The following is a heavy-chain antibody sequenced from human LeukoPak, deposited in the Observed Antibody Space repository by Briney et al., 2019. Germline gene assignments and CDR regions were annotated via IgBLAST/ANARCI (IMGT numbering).Heavy chain of an antibody. CDR2: ISGSGGST. CDR3: AKVGTVYFPLDF. V-gene: IGHV3-23*01. J-gene: IGHJ4*02. D-gene: IGHD2/OR15-2a*01. Sequence: PGGSLRLSCAASGFTFSSYAMIWVRQAPGKGLEWVSTISGSGGSTYYADSVKGRFTISRDNSKNTLYLQMNSLRAGDTAVYYCAKVGTVYFPLDFWGQGTLVTVSS. CDR1: GFTFSSYA.